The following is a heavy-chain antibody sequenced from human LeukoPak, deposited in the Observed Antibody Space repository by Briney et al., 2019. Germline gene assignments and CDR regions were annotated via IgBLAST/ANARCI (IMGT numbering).Heavy chain of an antibody. D-gene: IGHD5-18*01. CDR3: ARDTAMALDY. J-gene: IGHJ4*02. CDR2: IYYSGST. Sequence: PSETLSLTCTVSGGSISSSSYYWGWIRQPPGKGLEWIGSIYYSGSTYYNPSLKSRVTMSVDTSKNQFSLKLSSVTAADTAVYYCARDTAMALDYWGQGTLVTVSS. CDR1: GGSISSSSYY. V-gene: IGHV4-39*07.